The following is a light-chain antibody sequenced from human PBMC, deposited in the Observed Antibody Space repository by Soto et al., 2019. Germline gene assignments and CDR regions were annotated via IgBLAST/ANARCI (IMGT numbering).Light chain of an antibody. Sequence: DIQMTQSPSSLSASVGDRVTITCRASQTIRYSLNWYQQKPGKAPKVLIYDASTLQSGVPPRFSGSGSGTDFALTIGSLQPEDFATYYCHQSAGSRTWTFGQGTRVEAK. CDR1: QTIRYS. CDR2: DAS. V-gene: IGKV1-39*01. J-gene: IGKJ1*01. CDR3: HQSAGSRTWT.